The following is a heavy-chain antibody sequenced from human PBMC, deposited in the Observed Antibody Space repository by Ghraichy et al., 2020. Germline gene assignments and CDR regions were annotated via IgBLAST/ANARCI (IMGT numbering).Heavy chain of an antibody. J-gene: IGHJ6*02. D-gene: IGHD3-16*01. V-gene: IGHV3-7*01. Sequence: GESLNISCVASGFTFSSYWMSWVRQAPGKGLEWVANIKQDGSKIYYVDSVKGRFIISRDNAKNSLYLQMNSLRAEDTAVYYCASDQGDFAMALYYYGMDVWGQGTTVTVSS. CDR2: IKQDGSKI. CDR3: ASDQGDFAMALYYYGMDV. CDR1: GFTFSSYW.